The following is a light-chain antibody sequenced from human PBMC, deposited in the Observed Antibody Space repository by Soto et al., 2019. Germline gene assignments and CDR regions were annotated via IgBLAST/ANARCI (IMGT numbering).Light chain of an antibody. J-gene: IGKJ4*01. CDR1: QSVSNN. Sequence: EIVMTQSPATLSVSPGERATLSCRASQSVSNNLAWYQQKPGQAPRLLIYGASTRATGIPARFSGSGSGTEFTLTNSSLQSEDFAVYYCQQYNNWPPLTFGGGTKVDIK. CDR3: QQYNNWPPLT. CDR2: GAS. V-gene: IGKV3-15*01.